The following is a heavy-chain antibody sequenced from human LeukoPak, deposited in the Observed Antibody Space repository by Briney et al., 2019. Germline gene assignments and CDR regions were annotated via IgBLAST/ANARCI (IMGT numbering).Heavy chain of an antibody. Sequence: ASVKVSCKASGYTFTGYYMHWVRQAPGQGLEWMGWINPNSGGTNYAQKFQGRVTMTRDTSISTAYMELSRLRSDDTAVYYCARALVVAYSSSSGYWGQGTWSPSPQ. CDR3: ARALVVAYSSSSGY. D-gene: IGHD6-6*01. CDR2: INPNSGGT. V-gene: IGHV1-2*02. CDR1: GYTFTGYY. J-gene: IGHJ4*02.